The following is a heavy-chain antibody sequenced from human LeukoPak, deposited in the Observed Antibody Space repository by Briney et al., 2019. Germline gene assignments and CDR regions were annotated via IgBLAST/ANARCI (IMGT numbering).Heavy chain of an antibody. CDR3: ARDRGTYYFDY. CDR2: VSFDGNNK. V-gene: IGHV3-30-3*01. CDR1: GFTFSSYA. J-gene: IGHJ4*02. Sequence: PGGSLRLSCAASGFTFSSYAMSWVRQAPGKGLEWVAVVSFDGNNKYYADSVKGRFTISRDNSKNTLYLQMNNLRAEDTAVYYCARDRGTYYFDYWGQGTLVTVSS.